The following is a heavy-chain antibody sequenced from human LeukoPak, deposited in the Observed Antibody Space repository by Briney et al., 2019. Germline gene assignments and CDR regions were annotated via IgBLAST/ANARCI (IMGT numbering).Heavy chain of an antibody. CDR2: ISSSGSTI. CDR3: ARAEDIVVVPAAIPANGALDY. Sequence: GGSLRLSCAASGFTFSDYYMSWIRQAPGKGLEWVSYISSSGSTIYYADSVKGRFTISRDNAKNSLYLQMNSLRAEDTAVYYCARAEDIVVVPAAIPANGALDYWGQGTLVTVSS. V-gene: IGHV3-11*01. D-gene: IGHD2-2*02. CDR1: GFTFSDYY. J-gene: IGHJ4*02.